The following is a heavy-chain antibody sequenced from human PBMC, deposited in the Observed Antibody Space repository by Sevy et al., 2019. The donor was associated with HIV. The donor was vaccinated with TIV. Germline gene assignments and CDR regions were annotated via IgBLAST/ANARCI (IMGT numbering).Heavy chain of an antibody. D-gene: IGHD4-17*01. Sequence: GGSLRLSCAASGFTFSIYAIHWVRQAPGKGLEWVAVISYDGSKKYYVDSVKGRFTISRDNSKNTLYLQINSLRPEDTAVYYCARDLPSAVTNPFYYYGMDVWGQGTTVTVSS. V-gene: IGHV3-30*04. CDR1: GFTFSIYA. CDR3: ARDLPSAVTNPFYYYGMDV. J-gene: IGHJ6*02. CDR2: ISYDGSKK.